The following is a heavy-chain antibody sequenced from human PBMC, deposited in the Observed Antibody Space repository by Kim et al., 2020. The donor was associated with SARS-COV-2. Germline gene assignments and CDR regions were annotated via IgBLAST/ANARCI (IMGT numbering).Heavy chain of an antibody. CDR3: ASSRREVVSFDY. J-gene: IGHJ4*02. V-gene: IGHV3-74*01. Sequence: SYADSVKGRFTISRDNAKNTLYLQMNSLRAEDTAVYYCASSRREVVSFDYWGQGTLVTVSS. D-gene: IGHD3-22*01.